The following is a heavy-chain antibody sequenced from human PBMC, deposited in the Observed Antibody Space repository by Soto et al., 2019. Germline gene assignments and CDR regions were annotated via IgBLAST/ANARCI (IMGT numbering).Heavy chain of an antibody. V-gene: IGHV1-69*13. CDR1: ASTFSSYA. J-gene: IGHJ3*02. CDR2: IIPIFGTA. CDR3: ARAERRITMIVGVIQGWLLGAFDI. D-gene: IGHD3-22*01. Sequence: SVNVSCKASASTFSSYAISWVRQAPVQGLEWMGGIIPIFGTANYAQKFQGRVTITADESTSTAYMELSSLRSEDTAVYYCARAERRITMIVGVIQGWLLGAFDIWGQGTMVTV.